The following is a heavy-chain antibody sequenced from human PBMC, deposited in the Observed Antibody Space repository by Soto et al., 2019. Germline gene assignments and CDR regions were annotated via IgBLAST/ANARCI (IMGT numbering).Heavy chain of an antibody. CDR3: ARGFFSFGSGYYGSGSYNWFDP. Sequence: PSETLSLTCAVYGGSFSGYYWSWIRQPPGKWLEWIGEINHSGSTNYNPSLKSRVTISVDTSKNQFSLKLSSVTAADTAVYYCARGFFSFGSGYYGSGSYNWFDPWGQGXLVTVSS. D-gene: IGHD3-10*01. V-gene: IGHV4-34*01. J-gene: IGHJ5*02. CDR1: GGSFSGYY. CDR2: INHSGST.